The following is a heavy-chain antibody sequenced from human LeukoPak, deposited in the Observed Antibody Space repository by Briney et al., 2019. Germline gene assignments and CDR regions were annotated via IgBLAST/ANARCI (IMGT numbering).Heavy chain of an antibody. D-gene: IGHD2/OR15-2a*01. CDR1: GASFSDTY. V-gene: IGHV4-34*01. Sequence: PSETLSLTCGVYGASFSDTYWSWIRQSPGKGLEWIGELHPDGIINYNPSLRSRVTISVDTSKNQFSLRLNSVTAADAAVYYCTRGFHNAKIAYWGQGTLVTVSS. CDR3: TRGFHNAKIAY. CDR2: LHPDGII. J-gene: IGHJ4*02.